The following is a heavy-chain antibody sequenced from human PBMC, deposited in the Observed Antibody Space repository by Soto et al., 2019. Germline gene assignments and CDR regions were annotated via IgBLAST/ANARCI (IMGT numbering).Heavy chain of an antibody. D-gene: IGHD6-6*01. CDR3: ARDLETSIAARPEVEESDY. J-gene: IGHJ4*02. CDR1: GFTFSSYG. CDR2: IWYDGSNK. V-gene: IGHV3-33*01. Sequence: GGSLRLSCAASGFTFSSYGMHWVRQAPGKGLEWVAVIWYDGSNKYYADSVKGRFTISRDNSKNTLYLQMNSLRAEDTAVYYCARDLETSIAARPEVEESDYWGQGTRVTVSS.